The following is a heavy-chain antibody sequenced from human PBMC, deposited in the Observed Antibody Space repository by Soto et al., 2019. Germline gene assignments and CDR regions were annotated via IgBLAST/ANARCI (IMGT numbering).Heavy chain of an antibody. CDR2: IIPIFGTA. CDR3: ASLVYGSGTSDAFDI. D-gene: IGHD3-10*01. CDR1: GGTFSSYA. Sequence: SVKVSCKASGGTFSSYAISWVRQAPGQGLEWMGGIIPIFGTANYAQKFQGRVTVTADESTSTAYMELSSLRSEDTAVYYCASLVYGSGTSDAFDIWGQGXMVTV. V-gene: IGHV1-69*13. J-gene: IGHJ3*02.